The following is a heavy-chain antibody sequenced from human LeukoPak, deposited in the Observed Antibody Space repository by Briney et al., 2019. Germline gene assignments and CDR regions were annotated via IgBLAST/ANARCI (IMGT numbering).Heavy chain of an antibody. CDR3: ARVGLLFGINWFDP. J-gene: IGHJ5*02. V-gene: IGHV4-34*01. D-gene: IGHD3-10*01. CDR1: GFTFSNYA. CDR2: INHSGST. Sequence: GSLRLSCAASGFTFSNYAMSWVRQPPGKGLEWIGEINHSGSTNYNPSLKSRVTISVDTSKNQFSLKLSSVTAADTAVYYCARVGLLFGINWFDPWGQGTLVTVSS.